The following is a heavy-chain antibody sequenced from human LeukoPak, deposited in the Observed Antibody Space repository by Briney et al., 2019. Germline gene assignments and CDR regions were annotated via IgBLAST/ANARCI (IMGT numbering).Heavy chain of an antibody. Sequence: PSETLSLTCSVSGGSVSSGGFYRTWIRQPPGRGLEWIGYIYYSGSTEYNPSLKSRVTIPVDTSKNHFSLKLSSVTAADTAVYYCARGIVGVTYFDEWGQGMLVTVSS. CDR2: IYYSGST. CDR1: GGSVSSGGFY. V-gene: IGHV4-61*03. D-gene: IGHD1-26*01. J-gene: IGHJ4*02. CDR3: ARGIVGVTYFDE.